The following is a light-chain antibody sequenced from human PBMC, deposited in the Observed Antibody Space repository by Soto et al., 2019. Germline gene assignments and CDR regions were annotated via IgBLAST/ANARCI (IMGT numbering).Light chain of an antibody. CDR2: EVN. CDR1: SSDAGGYNY. V-gene: IGLV2-8*01. CDR3: SSYAGSNTPYV. Sequence: QSALTQPPSASGSPGQSVTISCTGTSSDAGGYNYVSWYQHHPGNAPKLMIYEVNKRTSGVPDRFSGSKSGNTASLTVSGLQAEDEADYYCSSYAGSNTPYVFGTGTKLTVL. J-gene: IGLJ1*01.